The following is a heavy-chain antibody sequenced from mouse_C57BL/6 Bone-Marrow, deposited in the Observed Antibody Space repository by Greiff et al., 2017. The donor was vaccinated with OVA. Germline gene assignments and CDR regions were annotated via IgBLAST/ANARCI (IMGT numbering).Heavy chain of an antibody. Sequence: VQLQQSGTVLARPGASVKMSCKTSGYTFTRYWMHWVKQMPGQGLEWIGAIYPGNSDTSYNQKFKGKATLTAVTSASTAYMELSSLTYEDSAVYECTWFAYGGQGTLVTVSA. V-gene: IGHV1-5*01. CDR1: GYTFTRYW. CDR3: TWFAY. J-gene: IGHJ3*01. CDR2: IYPGNSDT.